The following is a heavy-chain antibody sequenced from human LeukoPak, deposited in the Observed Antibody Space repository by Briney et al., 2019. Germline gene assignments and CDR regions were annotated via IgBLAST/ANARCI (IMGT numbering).Heavy chain of an antibody. CDR2: IRYDGITK. CDR1: GFSISGYG. J-gene: IGHJ4*02. CDR3: AALHTGTFVDY. Sequence: GGSLRLSCAASGFSISGYGMHWVRQVPGKGLEWVAFIRYDGITKFYIDSVKGRFAISRDNSKNTLSLQMNSLRTEDTAVYYCAALHTGTFVDYWGQGTLVTVSS. D-gene: IGHD4-17*01. V-gene: IGHV3-30*02.